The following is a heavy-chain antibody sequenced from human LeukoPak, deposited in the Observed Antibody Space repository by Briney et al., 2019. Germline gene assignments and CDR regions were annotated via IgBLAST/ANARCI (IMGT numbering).Heavy chain of an antibody. D-gene: IGHD5-24*01. Sequence: PSRTLSLTCAVSGGSISSGGYFWSWIRQPPGKGLEWIGYIYHSGSTYYNPSLKSRVTISVDRSKNQFSLKLSSVTAADTAVYYCARVRDGYNQFDYWGQGTLVTVSS. CDR2: IYHSGST. J-gene: IGHJ4*02. CDR1: GGSISSGGYF. V-gene: IGHV4-30-2*01. CDR3: ARVRDGYNQFDY.